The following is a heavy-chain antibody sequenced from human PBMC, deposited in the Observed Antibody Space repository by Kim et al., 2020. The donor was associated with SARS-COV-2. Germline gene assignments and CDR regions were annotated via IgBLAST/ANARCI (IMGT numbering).Heavy chain of an antibody. CDR3: ATRSSTLTSFDY. Sequence: GGSLRLSCAASGFTISYRWIHWVRQAPGEGLVWVSRINPDGSDTIYADSVKGRFTISRDNAKNTVYMQMDSLRADDTAVYYCATRSSTLTSFDYWGQGTQVTVSS. J-gene: IGHJ4*02. D-gene: IGHD6-13*01. CDR2: INPDGSDT. V-gene: IGHV3-74*01. CDR1: GFTISYRW.